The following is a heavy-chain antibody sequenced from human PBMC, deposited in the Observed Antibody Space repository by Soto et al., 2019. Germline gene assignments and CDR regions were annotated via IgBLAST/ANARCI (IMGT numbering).Heavy chain of an antibody. CDR3: AKGGHIDF. J-gene: IGHJ4*02. CDR1: GFSFSTYW. CDR2: IKEDGSET. V-gene: IGHV3-7*03. D-gene: IGHD3-16*01. Sequence: EVQLVESGGGLVQPGGSLRLSCAASGFSFSTYWMSWVRQVPGTGLEWVANIKEDGSETYYVDSVRGRFTISSDNAKTALYLKMNSLGAEDTAVYYCAKGGHIDFCGQGTLVPVSS.